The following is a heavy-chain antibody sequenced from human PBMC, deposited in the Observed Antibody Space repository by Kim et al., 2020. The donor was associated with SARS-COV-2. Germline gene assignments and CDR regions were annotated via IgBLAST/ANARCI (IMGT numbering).Heavy chain of an antibody. V-gene: IGHV3-21*01. D-gene: IGHD3-16*01. J-gene: IGHJ6*02. Sequence: DSVKGRFTISRDNAKNSLYLQMNSLRAEDTAVYYGARLGGGDYSYGMDVWGQGTTVTVSS. CDR3: ARLGGGDYSYGMDV.